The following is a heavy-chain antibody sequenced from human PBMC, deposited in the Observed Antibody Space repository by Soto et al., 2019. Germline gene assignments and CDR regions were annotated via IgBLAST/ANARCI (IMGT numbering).Heavy chain of an antibody. CDR2: VKQDGSEK. CDR3: ARVTYSYGWIFDY. CDR1: GFTFSSHW. V-gene: IGHV3-7*01. D-gene: IGHD3-16*01. Sequence: SGGSLRLSCAASGFTFSSHWMSWVRQAPGKGLEWVANVKQDGSEKYYMDSVKGRFTFSRDNAKNSLYLHMNSVRAEDTAVYYCARVTYSYGWIFDYWGQGTLVTVSS. J-gene: IGHJ4*01.